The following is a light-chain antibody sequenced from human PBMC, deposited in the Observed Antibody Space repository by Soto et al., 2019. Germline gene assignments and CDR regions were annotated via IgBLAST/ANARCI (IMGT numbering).Light chain of an antibody. Sequence: DIQMTQSPSSLSASVGDRVIITCRASQDINNFLGWFQQTPGKAPKSLIYSSSTLQSGVASRFSGRGSGTDFTLTISSLQPEDYATYYCQQYQSYPITFGGGTKVEIK. V-gene: IGKV1-16*01. CDR1: QDINNF. J-gene: IGKJ4*01. CDR3: QQYQSYPIT. CDR2: SSS.